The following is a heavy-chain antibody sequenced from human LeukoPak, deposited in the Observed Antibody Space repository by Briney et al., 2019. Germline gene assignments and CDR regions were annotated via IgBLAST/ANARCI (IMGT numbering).Heavy chain of an antibody. D-gene: IGHD6-13*01. J-gene: IGHJ4*02. CDR1: GFSFSTYW. CDR3: VAGIGDY. V-gene: IGHV3-74*03. CDR2: INTDGGII. Sequence: GGSLRLSCAASGFSFSTYWIHWVRQAPGKGLVWVSRINTDGGIITYAGSVKGRFAISRDNAKNTVYLQMNNLRAEDTAVYYCVAGIGDYWGQGTLVTVSS.